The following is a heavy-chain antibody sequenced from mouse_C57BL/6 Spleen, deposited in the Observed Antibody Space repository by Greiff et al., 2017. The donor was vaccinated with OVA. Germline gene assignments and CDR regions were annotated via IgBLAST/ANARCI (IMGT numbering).Heavy chain of an antibody. Sequence: EVKLQESGPGMVKPSQSLSLTCTVTGYSITSGYDWHWIRHFPGNKLEWMGYISYSGSTNYNPSLKSRISITHDTSKNHFFLKLNSVTTEDTATYYCAATVAPAWFAYWGQGTLVTVSA. V-gene: IGHV3-1*01. J-gene: IGHJ3*01. CDR3: AATVAPAWFAY. D-gene: IGHD1-1*01. CDR2: ISYSGST. CDR1: GYSITSGYD.